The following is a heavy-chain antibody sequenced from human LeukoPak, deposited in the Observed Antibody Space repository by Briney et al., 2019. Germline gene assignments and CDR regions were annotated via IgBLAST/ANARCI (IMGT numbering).Heavy chain of an antibody. D-gene: IGHD3-16*02. V-gene: IGHV4-34*01. CDR2: INHSGST. CDR3: ARGQDYDYVWGSYRWYFDL. Sequence: PSETLSLTCAVYGGSFGGYYWSWIRQPPGKGLEWIGEINHSGSTNYNPSLKSRVTISVDTSKNQFSLKLSSVTAADTAVYHCARGQDYDYVWGSYRWYFDLWGRGTPVTVSS. CDR1: GGSFGGYY. J-gene: IGHJ2*01.